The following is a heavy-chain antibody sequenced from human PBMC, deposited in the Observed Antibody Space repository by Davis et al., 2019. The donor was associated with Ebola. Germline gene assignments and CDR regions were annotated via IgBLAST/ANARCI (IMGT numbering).Heavy chain of an antibody. D-gene: IGHD4-17*01. CDR3: AVGYGDYAPFDY. Sequence: ASVKVSCKASGYTFTSYYMHWVRQAPGQGLEWMGIINPSGGSTRYAQKFQGRVTMTRDTSTSTVYMELSSLRSEDTAVYYCAVGYGDYAPFDYWGQGTLVTVSS. CDR2: INPSGGST. V-gene: IGHV1-46*01. CDR1: GYTFTSYY. J-gene: IGHJ4*02.